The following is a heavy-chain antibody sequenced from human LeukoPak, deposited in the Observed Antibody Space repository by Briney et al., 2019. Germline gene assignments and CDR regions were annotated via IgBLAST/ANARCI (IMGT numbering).Heavy chain of an antibody. J-gene: IGHJ3*02. Sequence: GGSLRLSCAASGFTFSSYSMNWVRQAPGKGLEWVSSISSSSSYIYYADSVKGRFTISRDNAKNSLYLQMNGLRAEDTAVDYCARATWDRKAFDIWGQGTMVSVSS. CDR3: ARATWDRKAFDI. D-gene: IGHD1-26*01. V-gene: IGHV3-21*01. CDR2: ISSSSSYI. CDR1: GFTFSSYS.